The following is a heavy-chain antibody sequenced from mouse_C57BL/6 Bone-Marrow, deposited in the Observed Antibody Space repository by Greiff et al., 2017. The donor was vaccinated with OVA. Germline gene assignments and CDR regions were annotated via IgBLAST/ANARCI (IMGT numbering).Heavy chain of an antibody. J-gene: IGHJ4*01. D-gene: IGHD1-1*01. CDR1: GYTFPSYD. CDR3: ARYGTSYAMDY. Sequence: QVQLQQSGPELVKPGASVKLSCKASGYTFPSYDINWVKQRPGQGLEWIGWIYPRDGSTKYNEKFKGKATLTVDTSSSTAYMELHSLTSEDSAVYFCARYGTSYAMDYWGQGTSVTVSS. CDR2: IYPRDGST. V-gene: IGHV1-85*01.